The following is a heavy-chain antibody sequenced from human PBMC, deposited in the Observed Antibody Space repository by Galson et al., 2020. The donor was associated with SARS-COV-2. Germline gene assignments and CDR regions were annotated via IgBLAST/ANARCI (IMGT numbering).Heavy chain of an antibody. CDR3: ATRSPALRDLWYFDL. V-gene: IGHV3-66*01. CDR2: IFASGST. D-gene: IGHD2-2*01. CDR1: GFTVSNIY. J-gene: IGHJ2*01. Sequence: GESLKISCAASGFTVSNIYMSWVRQAPGKGLEWVSLIFASGSTSYADSVKGRFTVSRDDSRNTVYLQMNSLRAEDTAVYYCATRSPALRDLWYFDLWGPGTLVTVSS.